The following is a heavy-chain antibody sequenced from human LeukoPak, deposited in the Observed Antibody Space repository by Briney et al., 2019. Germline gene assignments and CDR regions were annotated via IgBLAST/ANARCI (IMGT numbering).Heavy chain of an antibody. CDR3: PRGVEMATIYFDY. D-gene: IGHD5-24*01. CDR2: IYYSGST. V-gene: IGHV4-31*03. CDR1: GGSISSVGYY. J-gene: IGHJ4*02. Sequence: SETLSLTCTVSGGSISSVGYYWSWIRQHPGKGLEWIGYIYYSGSTYYNPSLKSRVTISVDTSKNQFSLKLSSVTAADTAVYYCPRGVEMATIYFDYWGQGTLVTVSS.